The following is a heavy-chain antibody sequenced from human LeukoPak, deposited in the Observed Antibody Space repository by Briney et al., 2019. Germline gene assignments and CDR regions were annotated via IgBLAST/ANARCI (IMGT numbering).Heavy chain of an antibody. V-gene: IGHV5-51*01. CDR3: ARSPPAVINYYYMDV. CDR1: GYSFTTYW. CDR2: IFPGDSDT. J-gene: IGHJ6*03. Sequence: GESLKISCKGSGYSFTTYWIVWVRQMPGKGPEWMGIIFPGDSDTRYSPSFDGQVTISADKFITTAYLQWSSLKASDTAIYYCARSPPAVINYYYMDVWGEGTTVTVSS.